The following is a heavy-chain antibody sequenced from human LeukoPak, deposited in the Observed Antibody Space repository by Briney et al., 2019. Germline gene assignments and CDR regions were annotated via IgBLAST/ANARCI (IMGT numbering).Heavy chain of an antibody. Sequence: ASVKVSCKASGYTFTSYDINWVRQATGQVLEWMGWMNPNSGNTGYAQKFQGRVTMTRNTSISTAYMELSSLRSEDTAVYYCARSVRRGGLIDYWGQGTLVTVSS. CDR3: ARSVRRGGLIDY. V-gene: IGHV1-8*01. CDR1: GYTFTSYD. CDR2: MNPNSGNT. J-gene: IGHJ4*02.